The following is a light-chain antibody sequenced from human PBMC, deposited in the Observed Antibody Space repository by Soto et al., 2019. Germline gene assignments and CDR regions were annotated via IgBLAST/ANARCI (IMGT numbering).Light chain of an antibody. J-gene: IGKJ3*01. Sequence: DLQMTQSPSSLSASVGDRVTITCQASQDISNYLNWYQQKPGKATKLLIYDASNLETGVPSRFSGSRSETDFTFTISSLQPEDNATYYCQQYDNLPPFTFGPGAEVDIK. CDR1: QDISNY. CDR3: QQYDNLPPFT. CDR2: DAS. V-gene: IGKV1-33*01.